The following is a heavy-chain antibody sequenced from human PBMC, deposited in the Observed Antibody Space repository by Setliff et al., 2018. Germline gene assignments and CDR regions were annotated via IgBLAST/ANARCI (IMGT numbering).Heavy chain of an antibody. D-gene: IGHD2-15*01. CDR2: IRSKAYGGTT. CDR3: ARTCSGSGCYAGLES. Sequence: GGSLRLSCTASGFTFGDYAMSWVRQAPGKGLEWVGFIRSKAYGGTTEYAASVKGRFTISRDDSKSIAYLQMNSLKTEDTAVYYCARTCSGSGCYAGLESWGQGTPVTVSS. CDR1: GFTFGDYA. J-gene: IGHJ4*02. V-gene: IGHV3-49*04.